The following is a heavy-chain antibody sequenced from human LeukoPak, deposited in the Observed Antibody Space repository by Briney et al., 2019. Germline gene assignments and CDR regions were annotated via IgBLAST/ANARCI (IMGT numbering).Heavy chain of an antibody. D-gene: IGHD3-16*02. J-gene: IGHJ4*02. CDR1: VFTFSRYA. CDR2: ISGSGGST. CDR3: AKDLELRLGELSSYPAY. V-gene: IGHV3-23*01. Sequence: GGSLRLSCAASVFTFSRYAMSCVRQSPGKGLECFSAISGSGGSTYYADSVKGRFTISRDNSKNTLYLQMNSLRAEDTAVYYCAKDLELRLGELSSYPAYWGQGTLVTVSS.